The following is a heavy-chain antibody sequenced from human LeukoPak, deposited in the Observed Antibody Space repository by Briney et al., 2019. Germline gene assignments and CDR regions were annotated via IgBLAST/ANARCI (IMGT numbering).Heavy chain of an antibody. V-gene: IGHV3-48*01. CDR3: ANVPRSTVSY. D-gene: IGHD2-2*01. J-gene: IGHJ4*02. Sequence: GGSLRLSCAASAFTFSDYSMNWVRQAPGKGLEWISYISGRSSTIYYADSVKGRFTISRDNAKSLLFLQMYNLRTEDTGVYFCANVPRSTVSYWGRGTLVTVSS. CDR1: AFTFSDYS. CDR2: ISGRSSTI.